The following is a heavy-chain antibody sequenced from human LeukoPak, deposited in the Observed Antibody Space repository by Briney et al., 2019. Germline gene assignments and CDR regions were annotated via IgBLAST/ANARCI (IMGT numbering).Heavy chain of an antibody. CDR2: ISSSGSTI. CDR3: ARDRQWLIYDY. Sequence: GGSLRLSCAASGFTFSSYEMNWVRQASGKGLEWVSYISSSGSTIYYADSVKGRFTISRDNAKNSLYLQMNSLRAEDTAVYYCARDRQWLIYDYWGQGTLVTVSS. CDR1: GFTFSSYE. J-gene: IGHJ4*02. D-gene: IGHD6-19*01. V-gene: IGHV3-48*03.